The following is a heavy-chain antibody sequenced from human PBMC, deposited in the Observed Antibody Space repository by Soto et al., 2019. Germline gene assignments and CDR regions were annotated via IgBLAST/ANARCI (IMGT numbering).Heavy chain of an antibody. Sequence: QVQLVQSGAEVKKPGSSVKVSCKASGGTFSSYTISWVRQAPGQGLEWMGRIIPILGIANYAQKFQGRVTITADKSTSPAYMELSSLRSEDTAVYYCARGSKPGAFDIWGQGTMVTVSS. D-gene: IGHD3-10*01. J-gene: IGHJ3*02. V-gene: IGHV1-69*02. CDR1: GGTFSSYT. CDR2: IIPILGIA. CDR3: ARGSKPGAFDI.